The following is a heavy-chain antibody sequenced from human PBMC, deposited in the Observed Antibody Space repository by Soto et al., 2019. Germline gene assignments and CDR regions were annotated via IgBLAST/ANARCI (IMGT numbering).Heavy chain of an antibody. CDR3: ASVSGSGKYYHSLNWFHX. Sequence: SETLSLTCTVSGGSISTVGYYWSWVRQHPGKGLEWMGYIYYTGSTYCNPSLKSRLIISVDTSMNQFSLKLSSVTSADTAMYYCASVSGSGKYYHSLNWFHXWGQAILVTVSX. J-gene: IGHJ5*02. CDR1: GGSISTVGYY. CDR2: IYYTGST. V-gene: IGHV4-31*03. D-gene: IGHD3-10*01.